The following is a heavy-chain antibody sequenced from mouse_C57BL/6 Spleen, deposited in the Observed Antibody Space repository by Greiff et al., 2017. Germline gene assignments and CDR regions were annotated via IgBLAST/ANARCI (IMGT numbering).Heavy chain of an antibody. CDR2: INPSSGYT. J-gene: IGHJ2*01. CDR1: GYTFTSYW. CDR3: ARWYYGSSYYFDY. V-gene: IGHV1-7*01. Sequence: VKLMESGAELAKPGASVKLSCKASGYTFTSYWMHWVKQRPGQGLEWIGYINPSSGYTKYNQKFKDKATLTADKSSSTAYMQLSSLTYEDSAVYYCARWYYGSSYYFDYWGQGTTLTVSS. D-gene: IGHD1-1*01.